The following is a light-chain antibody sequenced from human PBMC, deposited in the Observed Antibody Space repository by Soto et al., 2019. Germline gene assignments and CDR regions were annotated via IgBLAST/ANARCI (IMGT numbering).Light chain of an antibody. CDR2: WAS. J-gene: IGKJ1*01. Sequence: DIVMTQSPDSLAVSLGERATINCKSSQSVLYSSNNKNYLAWYQQKPGQPPKLLIYWASTRESGVPDRFSGSGSGTDFTLTSSILQADDVAVYYCQQYYRTPQTFGQGTKVEIK. V-gene: IGKV4-1*01. CDR3: QQYYRTPQT. CDR1: QSVLYSSNNKNY.